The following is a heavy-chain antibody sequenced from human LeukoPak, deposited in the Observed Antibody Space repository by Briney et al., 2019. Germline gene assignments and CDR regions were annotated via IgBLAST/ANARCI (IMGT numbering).Heavy chain of an antibody. J-gene: IGHJ2*01. D-gene: IGHD1-26*01. V-gene: IGHV4-39*01. Sequence: SETLSLTCTVSGGSISTSTYYWGWIRQTPGKELEWIGSISYSGSTYNNPSLKSRVTISVDTSKNQFSLKLSSVTAPDTAVYYCARRVYSGSYNWYFDLWGRGTLVTVSS. CDR3: ARRVYSGSYNWYFDL. CDR1: GGSISTSTYY. CDR2: ISYSGST.